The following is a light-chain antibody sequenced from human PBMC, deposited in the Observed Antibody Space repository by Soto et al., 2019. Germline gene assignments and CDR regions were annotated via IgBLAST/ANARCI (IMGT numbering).Light chain of an antibody. J-gene: IGKJ4*01. V-gene: IGKV1-12*01. CDR3: QQANSFPLT. CDR1: QDFSDW. Sequence: DIQMTQSPPSVSASVGDRVTITCRASQDFSDWVAWYQQKPGQAPNLLIHGVSNLQSGVPSRFSGSGSGTDFTLTISSLQPEDFATYYCQQANSFPLTFGGGTKVEIK. CDR2: GVS.